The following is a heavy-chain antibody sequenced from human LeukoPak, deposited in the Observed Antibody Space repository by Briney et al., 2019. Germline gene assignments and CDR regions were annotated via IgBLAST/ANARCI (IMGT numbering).Heavy chain of an antibody. D-gene: IGHD2-15*01. CDR3: AKRTDCSGGACYYFDY. J-gene: IGHJ4*02. CDR2: ISGSGGYT. CDR1: GFTFSSYA. Sequence: GGSLRLSCAASGFTFSSYAMSWVRQAPGKGLEWVSAISGSGGYTYNADSVKGRFTISRDNSKNTLYLQMNSLRAEDTAVYYCAKRTDCSGGACYYFDYWGQGTLVTVSS. V-gene: IGHV3-23*01.